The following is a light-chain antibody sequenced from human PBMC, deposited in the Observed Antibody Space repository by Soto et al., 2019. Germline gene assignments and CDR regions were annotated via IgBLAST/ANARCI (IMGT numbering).Light chain of an antibody. CDR1: SSDVGSYNL. J-gene: IGLJ2*01. CDR2: EGS. V-gene: IGLV2-23*03. Sequence: QSALTQPASVSGSPGQSITISCTGTSSDVGSYNLVSWYQHHPGKAPKLMIYEGSKRPSGVSNRFSDSKSGSTASLTISGLHAEDEADYYCCSYAGSSPFVVFGGGTKLTVL. CDR3: CSYAGSSPFVV.